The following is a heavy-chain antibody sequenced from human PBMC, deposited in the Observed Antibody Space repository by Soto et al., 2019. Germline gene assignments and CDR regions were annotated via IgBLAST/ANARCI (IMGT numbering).Heavy chain of an antibody. CDR3: ARGKVTFDI. CDR1: GYTFSSFG. V-gene: IGHV1-18*01. CDR2: ISAYNENT. J-gene: IGHJ3*02. D-gene: IGHD2-21*01. Sequence: QLQWVQSGAEVKKPGASVKVSCKASGYTFSSFGITWVRQAPGQGLEWMGWISAYNENTNYAQKFQGRVTMTTDTSTSIAYMELRSLRSDDTAVYYCARGKVTFDIWGQGTMVTVSS.